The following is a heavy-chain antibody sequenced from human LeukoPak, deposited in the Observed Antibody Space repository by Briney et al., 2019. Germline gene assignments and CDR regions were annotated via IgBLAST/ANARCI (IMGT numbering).Heavy chain of an antibody. J-gene: IGHJ4*02. CDR2: LYSSGSA. Sequence: SETLSLTCTVSGYSLNNAYSWGWIRQSPGKGLEWIGSLYSSGSAYYNSALTGRVTISLDSSQNQLSLTLNSLTASDPAVYFCAGVLYVVKGVRFDYWGQGTLVTVSS. CDR3: AGVLYVVKGVRFDY. CDR1: GYSLNNAYS. V-gene: IGHV4-38-2*02. D-gene: IGHD3-10*02.